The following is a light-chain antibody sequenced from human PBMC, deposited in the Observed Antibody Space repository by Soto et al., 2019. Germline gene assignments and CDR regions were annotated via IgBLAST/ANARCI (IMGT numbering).Light chain of an antibody. CDR1: QNIRRY. CDR3: QQSYSTPQT. CDR2: AAS. V-gene: IGKV1-39*01. Sequence: DIQMTQSPSSLSASVEDRITITCRASQNIRRYLNWYQQKPGKAPTLLISAASNLQSGVPSRFSGSGYGTDFTVTITRLQPEDFATYCCQQSYSTPQTFGQGTKVDIK. J-gene: IGKJ2*01.